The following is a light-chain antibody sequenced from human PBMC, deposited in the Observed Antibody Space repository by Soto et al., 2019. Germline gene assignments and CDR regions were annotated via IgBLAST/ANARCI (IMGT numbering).Light chain of an antibody. J-gene: IGLJ3*02. V-gene: IGLV2-23*03. CDR3: CSYAGSSTFNWV. Sequence: QSALTQPASVSGSPGQSITISCTGTSSDVGSYNLVSWYQQHPGKAPKLMIYEGSKRPSGVSNRFSGSKSGNTASLTISGLQAEDEADYYCCSYAGSSTFNWVFGGGTKVTV. CDR2: EGS. CDR1: SSDVGSYNL.